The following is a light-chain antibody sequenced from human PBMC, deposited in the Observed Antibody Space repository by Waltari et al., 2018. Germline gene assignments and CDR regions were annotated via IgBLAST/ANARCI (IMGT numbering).Light chain of an antibody. V-gene: IGLV2-8*01. CDR1: SRDVGGYTY. CDR2: GVD. CDR3: ASYASTRKV. J-gene: IGLJ3*02. Sequence: QSALTQPPSASGSPGQSVTISCTGRSRDVGGYTYVSWYQHHPGKAPKLMSYGVDKRPSGVPDRFSGSKSGNTASLTVSGLQAEDEADYFCASYASTRKVFGGGTKLTVL.